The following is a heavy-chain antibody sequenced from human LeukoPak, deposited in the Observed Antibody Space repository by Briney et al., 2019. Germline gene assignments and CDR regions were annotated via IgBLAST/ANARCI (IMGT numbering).Heavy chain of an antibody. CDR3: ARGAKGYYYDSSGYEFDY. J-gene: IGHJ4*02. V-gene: IGHV4-4*02. Sequence: SGTLSLTCAVSGGSISSSNWWSWVRQPPGKGLEWIGEINHSGSTNYNPSLKSRVTISVDTSKNQFSLKLSSVTAADTAVYYCARGAKGYYYDSSGYEFDYWGQGTLVTVSS. CDR1: GGSISSSNW. CDR2: INHSGST. D-gene: IGHD3-22*01.